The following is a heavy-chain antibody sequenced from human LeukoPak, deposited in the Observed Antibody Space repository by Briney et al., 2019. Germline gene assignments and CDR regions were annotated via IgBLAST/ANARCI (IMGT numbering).Heavy chain of an antibody. D-gene: IGHD6-13*01. V-gene: IGHV4-61*01. CDR2: IYDSGST. J-gene: IGHJ5*02. CDR1: GGSFSSGSYY. Sequence: ETLSLTCTVSGGSFSSGSYYWGWLRQPPGTGLEGIGYIYDSGSTNYDPSLKSRLTISVDTSKNQFSLKLNSVTAADTAVYYCARGSSSWYPKFDPWGQGTLVTVSS. CDR3: ARGSSSWYPKFDP.